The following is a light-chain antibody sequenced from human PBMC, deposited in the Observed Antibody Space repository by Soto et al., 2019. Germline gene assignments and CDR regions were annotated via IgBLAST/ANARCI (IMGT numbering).Light chain of an antibody. V-gene: IGKV3-20*01. J-gene: IGKJ1*01. CDR2: DAS. Sequence: EVVLTQSPGTLSLSPGERATLSCRASQSVSSNYLAWYQQKPGQAPRLLIYDASNRATGVPDGFSGSGSGTDFTLTISRLEPEDFAMYYCQQYGSSPGTFGQGTKVDIK. CDR3: QQYGSSPGT. CDR1: QSVSSNY.